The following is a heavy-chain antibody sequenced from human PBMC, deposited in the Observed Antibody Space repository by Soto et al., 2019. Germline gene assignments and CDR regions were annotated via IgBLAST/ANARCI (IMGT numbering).Heavy chain of an antibody. CDR1: GDSVSRDSAA. D-gene: IGHD5-12*01. V-gene: IGHV6-1*02. J-gene: IGHJ6*03. CDR3: ARGSWDDVSGHYYIDV. Sequence: QVQLQQSGPGLVKPSQSLSLTCAISGDSVSRDSAAWNWIRQTPSRGLEWLGRIYYRSKWLNTYEVSVNSRITISPDTSKNQFSLQLSSVTPEDTAVYYCARGSWDDVSGHYYIDVWDEGNTVTVSS. CDR2: IYYRSKWLN.